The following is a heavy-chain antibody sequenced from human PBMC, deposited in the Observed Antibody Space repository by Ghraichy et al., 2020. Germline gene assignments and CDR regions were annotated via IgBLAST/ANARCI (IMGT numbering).Heavy chain of an antibody. J-gene: IGHJ4*02. V-gene: IGHV2-5*02. D-gene: IGHD3-10*01. CDR1: GFSLNGSGVA. CDR2: IYWDDDT. Sequence: SGPTLVKPTQTLTLTCTFSGFSLNGSGVAVGWIRQPPGKALEWLAFIYWDDDTRYSPSLKTRLTITKDTSRNQVVLTMTNMAPVETATYYCAHSGGGNYYASGHWGQGTLVTVSS. CDR3: AHSGGGNYYASGH.